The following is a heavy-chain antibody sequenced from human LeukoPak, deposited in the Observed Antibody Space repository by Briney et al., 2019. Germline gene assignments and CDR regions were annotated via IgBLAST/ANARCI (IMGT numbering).Heavy chain of an antibody. J-gene: IGHJ4*02. D-gene: IGHD1-26*01. CDR1: GFTFSIYA. Sequence: GGSLRLSCAASGFTFSIYAMTWIRQAPGKGLEFISSLMGSGDNAYYADSVRGRFTISRDNSRNTVYLQMNSLRVEDTAVYYCARTLWGGTDYWGQGTLVTVSS. V-gene: IGHV3-23*01. CDR2: LMGSGDNA. CDR3: ARTLWGGTDY.